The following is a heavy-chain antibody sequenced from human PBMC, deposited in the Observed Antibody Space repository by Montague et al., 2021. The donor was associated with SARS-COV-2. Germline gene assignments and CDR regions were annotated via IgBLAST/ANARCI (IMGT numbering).Heavy chain of an antibody. Sequence: SLRLSLSASGFTFSSYWMSWVRQAPGKGLERVANIKQDGSEKYYVDSVKGRFTISRDSAKNSLYLQMNSLRAEDTAVYYCARDHRQVWFGAPVMERYFDYWGQGTLVTVSS. CDR3: ARDHRQVWFGAPVMERYFDY. CDR2: IKQDGSEK. V-gene: IGHV3-7*01. CDR1: GFTFSSYW. J-gene: IGHJ4*02. D-gene: IGHD3-10*01.